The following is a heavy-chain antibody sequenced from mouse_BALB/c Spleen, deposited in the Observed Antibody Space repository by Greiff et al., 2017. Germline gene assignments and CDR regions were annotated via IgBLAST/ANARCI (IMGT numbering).Heavy chain of an antibody. CDR1: GFTFSSFG. CDR3: ARGHYGSSYDWFAY. Sequence: EVKLMESGGGLVQPGGSRKLSCAASGFTFSSFGMHWVRQAPEKGLEWVAYISSGSSTIYYADTVKGRFTISRDNPKNTLFLQMTSLRSEDTAMYYCARGHYGSSYDWFAYWGQGTLVTVSA. D-gene: IGHD1-1*01. CDR2: ISSGSSTI. J-gene: IGHJ3*01. V-gene: IGHV5-17*02.